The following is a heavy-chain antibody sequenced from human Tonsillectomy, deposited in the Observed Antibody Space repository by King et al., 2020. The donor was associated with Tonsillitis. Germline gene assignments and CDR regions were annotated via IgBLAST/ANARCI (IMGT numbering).Heavy chain of an antibody. J-gene: IGHJ4*02. V-gene: IGHV3-30*18. CDR2: ISYDGSNK. CDR1: GFTFSSYG. D-gene: IGHD2-2*01. Sequence: VQLVASGGGVVQPGRSLRLSCAASGFTFSSYGMHWVRQAPGKGLEWVAVISYDGSNKYYADSVKGRFTISRDNSKNTLYLQMNSLRAEDTAVYYCAKLYQLPSFDYWGQGTLVTVSS. CDR3: AKLYQLPSFDY.